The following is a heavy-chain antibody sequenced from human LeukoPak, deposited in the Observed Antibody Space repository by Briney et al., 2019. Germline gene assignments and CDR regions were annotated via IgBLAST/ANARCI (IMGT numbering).Heavy chain of an antibody. CDR3: AKDKRWEPTEYFQH. D-gene: IGHD1-26*01. Sequence: GGSLRLSCAASGFTFSSNGMHWVRQAPGKGLEWVAFIRYDGRNKYYADSVKGRFTISRDNSKNTLYLQMNSLRAEDTAVYYCAKDKRWEPTEYFQHWGQGTLVTVSS. V-gene: IGHV3-30*02. CDR1: GFTFSSNG. CDR2: IRYDGRNK. J-gene: IGHJ1*01.